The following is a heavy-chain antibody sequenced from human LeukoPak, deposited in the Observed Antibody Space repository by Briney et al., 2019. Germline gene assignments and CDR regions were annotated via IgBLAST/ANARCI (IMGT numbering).Heavy chain of an antibody. D-gene: IGHD6-13*01. J-gene: IGHJ6*03. CDR3: ASSAYSSSWYKKNYYMDV. CDR1: GGTFSSYA. Sequence: GASVKVSCKASGGTFSSYAISWVRQAPGQGLEWMGGIIPISDTANYAQKFQGRVTITADESTSTAYMELSSLRSEDTAVYYCASSAYSSSWYKKNYYMDVWGKGTTVTVSS. CDR2: IIPISDTA. V-gene: IGHV1-69*13.